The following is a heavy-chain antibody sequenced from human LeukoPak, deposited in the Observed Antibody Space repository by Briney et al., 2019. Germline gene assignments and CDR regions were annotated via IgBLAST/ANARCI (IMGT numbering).Heavy chain of an antibody. J-gene: IGHJ5*02. V-gene: IGHV3-33*08. CDR1: GFTFTSYA. Sequence: GGSLRLTCAASGFTFTSYAMNWVRQAPGKGLEWVAVIWYDGSNKYYADSVKGRFTISRDNSKNTLYLQMNSLRAEDTAVYYCARDPNSSGWYTVSWFDPWGQGTLVTVSS. CDR3: ARDPNSSGWYTVSWFDP. CDR2: IWYDGSNK. D-gene: IGHD6-13*01.